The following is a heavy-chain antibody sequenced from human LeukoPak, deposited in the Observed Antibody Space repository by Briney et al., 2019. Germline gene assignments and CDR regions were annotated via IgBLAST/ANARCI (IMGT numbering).Heavy chain of an antibody. CDR1: GDSVSSNSAA. CDR3: ARDQDSSGYYNYYYYYYGMDV. V-gene: IGHV6-1*01. CDR2: TYYRSKWYN. J-gene: IGHJ6*02. Sequence: SQTLSLTCAISGDSVSSNSAAWNWIRPSPSRGLEWLGRTYYRSKWYNDYAVSVKSRITINPDTSKNQFSLQLNPVTPEDTAVYYCARDQDSSGYYNYYYYYYGMDVWGQGTTVTVSS. D-gene: IGHD3-22*01.